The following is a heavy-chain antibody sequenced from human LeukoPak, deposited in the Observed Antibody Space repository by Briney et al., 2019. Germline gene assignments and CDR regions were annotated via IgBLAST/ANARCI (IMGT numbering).Heavy chain of an antibody. CDR1: GGSISNGGYF. CDR3: ARHMGTGFDP. Sequence: PSQTLSLTCTVSGGSISNGGYFWSWIRQHPGKGLEWIGFIYYSGSTYYNPSLKSRVTISVDTSENQFSLKVSSVTAADTAVYHCARHMGTGFDPWGQGTLVTVSS. D-gene: IGHD1-1*01. CDR2: IYYSGST. J-gene: IGHJ5*02. V-gene: IGHV4-31*03.